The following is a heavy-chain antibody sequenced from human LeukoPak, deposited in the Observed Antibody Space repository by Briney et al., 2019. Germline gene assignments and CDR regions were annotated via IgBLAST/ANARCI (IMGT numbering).Heavy chain of an antibody. V-gene: IGHV3-7*04. Sequence: PGGSLRLSCAASGFTFSRFWMSWVRQAPGKGLEGVAYIKQDGSEKYYVDSVKGRFTISRDNAKNSLYLQMNSLRAEDTAVFYCARDGTYTDYDPDFDIWGQGTLVTVSS. CDR1: GFTFSRFW. CDR3: ARDGTYTDYDPDFDI. CDR2: IKQDGSEK. D-gene: IGHD5-12*01. J-gene: IGHJ4*02.